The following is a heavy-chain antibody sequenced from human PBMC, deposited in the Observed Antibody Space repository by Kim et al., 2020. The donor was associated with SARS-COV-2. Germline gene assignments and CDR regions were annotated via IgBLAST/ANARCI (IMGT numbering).Heavy chain of an antibody. CDR3: ARERKGYSGYEKAVYFDY. Sequence: GGSLRLSCAASGFTFSSYWMSWVRQAPGKGLEWVANIKQDGSEKYYVDSVKGRFTISRDNAKNSLYLQMNSLRAEDTAVYYCARERKGYSGYEKAVYFDYWGQGTLVTVSS. V-gene: IGHV3-7*01. D-gene: IGHD5-12*01. CDR2: IKQDGSEK. J-gene: IGHJ4*02. CDR1: GFTFSSYW.